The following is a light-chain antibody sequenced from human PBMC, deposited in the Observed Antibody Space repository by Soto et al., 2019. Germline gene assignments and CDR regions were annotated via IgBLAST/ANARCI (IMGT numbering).Light chain of an antibody. J-gene: IGKJ2*01. CDR3: QQYNNWYT. V-gene: IGKV3-15*01. Sequence: ETVMTQSPATLSVSPGERATLSCRASQSVDTKLAWYQHKPGQAPRLLIYGASTRATGIPARFSGSGSGTEVPLTISSLQSEEFAVYFCQQYNNWYTYGQGTKLEIK. CDR2: GAS. CDR1: QSVDTK.